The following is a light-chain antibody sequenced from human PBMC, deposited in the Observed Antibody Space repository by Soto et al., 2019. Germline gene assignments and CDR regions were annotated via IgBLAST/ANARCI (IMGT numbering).Light chain of an antibody. Sequence: QSVLTQPPSASGTPGQRVTISCSGSISNLGSNFVFWYQQLPGAAPKLLISRNDQRPSGVPDRFSGSKSGTSASLAISGLRSEDEADYHCAAWDDSLRGVVFGGGTKDRP. V-gene: IGLV1-47*01. CDR3: AAWDDSLRGVV. CDR2: RND. J-gene: IGLJ3*02. CDR1: ISNLGSNF.